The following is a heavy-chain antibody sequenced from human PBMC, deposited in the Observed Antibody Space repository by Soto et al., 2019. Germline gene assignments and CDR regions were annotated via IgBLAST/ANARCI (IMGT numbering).Heavy chain of an antibody. V-gene: IGHV6-1*01. Sequence: SQTLSLTCVISGDSVSSNSAAWNWIRQSPSRGLEWLGRTYYRSKWYNDYAVSVKSRITINPDTSKNQFSLQLNSVTPEDTAVYYCARERGYGGNSRGYYYYGMDVWGQGTTVTVSS. CDR2: TYYRSKWYN. J-gene: IGHJ6*02. D-gene: IGHD4-17*01. CDR3: ARERGYGGNSRGYYYYGMDV. CDR1: GDSVSSNSAA.